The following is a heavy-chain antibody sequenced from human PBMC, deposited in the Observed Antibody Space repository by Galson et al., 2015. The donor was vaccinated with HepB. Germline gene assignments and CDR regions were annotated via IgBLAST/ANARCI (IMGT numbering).Heavy chain of an antibody. Sequence: RQAPGKGLEWVAIIWYDGSNKYYADSVKGRFTISRDNSKNTLYLQMNSLRAEDTAVYYCARQHCSSTSCYFYFDYWGQGTLVTVSS. J-gene: IGHJ4*02. CDR3: ARQHCSSTSCYFYFDY. CDR2: IWYDGSNK. D-gene: IGHD2-2*01. V-gene: IGHV3-33*01.